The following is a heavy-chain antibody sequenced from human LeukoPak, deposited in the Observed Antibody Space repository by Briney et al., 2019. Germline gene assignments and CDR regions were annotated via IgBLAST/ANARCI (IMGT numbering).Heavy chain of an antibody. CDR2: ISSSSTI. CDR1: GFTFGSYS. V-gene: IGHV3-48*01. CDR3: ARSGYPIY. D-gene: IGHD3-3*01. Sequence: GGSLRLSCAASGFTFGSYSMTWVRQAPGKGLEWVSYISSSSTIYYADSVKGRFTISRDNAKNSLYLQMNSLRVEDTAVYYCARSGYPIYWGQGTLVTVSS. J-gene: IGHJ4*02.